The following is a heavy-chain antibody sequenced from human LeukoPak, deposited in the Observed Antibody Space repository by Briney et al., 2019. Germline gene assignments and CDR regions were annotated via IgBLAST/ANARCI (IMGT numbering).Heavy chain of an antibody. D-gene: IGHD1-14*01. V-gene: IGHV3-11*06. Sequence: GGSLRLSCAASGSTFSDYYMSWIRQAPGKGLEWVSYISSGSSYTNYADSVKGRFTISRDNSKNTLYLQMNSLRVEDTAVYFCARDQPGTYTLSGAWGQGTLVTVSS. J-gene: IGHJ5*02. CDR1: GSTFSDYY. CDR2: ISSGSSYT. CDR3: ARDQPGTYTLSGA.